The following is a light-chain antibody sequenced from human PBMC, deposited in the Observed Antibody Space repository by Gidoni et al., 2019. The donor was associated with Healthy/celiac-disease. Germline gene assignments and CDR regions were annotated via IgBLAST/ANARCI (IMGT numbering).Light chain of an antibody. CDR1: HGSSSL. CDR3: QQANSFTPRGFT. Sequence: DMQMTQSPSSMSASVGDRVTSTSRASHGSSSLLAWYQQKPGKAPKLLIYAASSVQSGVPSKFSGSGSGTDFTLTIRSLQPEDFATYSCQQANSFTPRGFTFGPGTKVDIK. V-gene: IGKV1-12*01. CDR2: AAS. J-gene: IGKJ3*01.